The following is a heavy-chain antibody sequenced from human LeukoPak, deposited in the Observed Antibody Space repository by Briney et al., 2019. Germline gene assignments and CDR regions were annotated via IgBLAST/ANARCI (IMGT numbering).Heavy chain of an antibody. J-gene: IGHJ5*02. CDR1: GGSFSDYY. V-gene: IGHV4-34*01. CDR3: ARGTQLLYNWFDP. D-gene: IGHD2-2*01. Sequence: SETLSLTCAVYGGSFSDYYWSWIRQPPGKGLEWIGEINHSGSTNYNPSLKSRVTISVDTSKNQFSLKLSSVTAADTAVYYCARGTQLLYNWFDPWGQGTLVTVSS. CDR2: INHSGST.